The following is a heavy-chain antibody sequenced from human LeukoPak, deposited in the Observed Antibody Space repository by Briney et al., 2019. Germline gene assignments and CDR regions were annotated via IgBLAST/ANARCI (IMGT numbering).Heavy chain of an antibody. J-gene: IGHJ4*02. CDR3: ARDATYYYDSSGYYVPPYFDY. Sequence: GGPLRLSCAASGFTFSSYWMHWVRQAPGKGLVWVSRINSDGSSTSYADSVKGRFTISRDNAKNTLYLQMNSLRAEDTAVYYCARDATYYYDSSGYYVPPYFDYWGQGTLVTVSS. CDR1: GFTFSSYW. V-gene: IGHV3-74*01. D-gene: IGHD3-22*01. CDR2: INSDGSST.